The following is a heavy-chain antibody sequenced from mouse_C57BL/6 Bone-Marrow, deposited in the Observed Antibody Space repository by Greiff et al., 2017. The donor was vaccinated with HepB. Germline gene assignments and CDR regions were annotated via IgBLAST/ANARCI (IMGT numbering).Heavy chain of an antibody. CDR1: GYAFSSSW. CDR2: IYPGDGDT. Sequence: VQLKESGPELVKPGASVKISCKASGYAFSSSWMNWVKQRPGKGLEWIGRIYPGDGDTNYNGKFKGKATLTADKSSSTAYMQLSSLTSEDSAVYFCARWGTNGGYFDYWCQGATLTVSS. J-gene: IGHJ2*01. CDR3: ARWGTNGGYFDY. V-gene: IGHV1-82*01. D-gene: IGHD2-14*01.